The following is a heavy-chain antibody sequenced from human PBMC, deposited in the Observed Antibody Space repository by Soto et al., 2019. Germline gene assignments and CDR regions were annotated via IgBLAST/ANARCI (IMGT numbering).Heavy chain of an antibody. V-gene: IGHV1-46*01. Sequence: ASVKVSCKASGYTFISYYMHWVRQAPGQGLEWMGIINPSGGSTSYARKFQGRVTMTRDTSTSTVYMELSSLRSEDTAVYYCAREGYDSSGYYYFDYWGQGTLVTVSS. J-gene: IGHJ4*02. CDR2: INPSGGST. CDR1: GYTFISYY. D-gene: IGHD3-22*01. CDR3: AREGYDSSGYYYFDY.